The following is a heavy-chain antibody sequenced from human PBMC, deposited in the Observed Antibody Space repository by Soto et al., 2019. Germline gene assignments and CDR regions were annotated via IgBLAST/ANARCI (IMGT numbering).Heavy chain of an antibody. J-gene: IGHJ3*02. D-gene: IGHD1-1*01. V-gene: IGHV1-2*04. Sequence: GTSVKVSCKASGYTFTGYYMHWVRQAPGQGLEWMGWIDPNSGGTNYAQKFQGWVTMTRDTSISTAYMELSRLRSDDTAVYYCARDEGDNPGVRNGYAFDIWGQGTMVTVSS. CDR3: ARDEGDNPGVRNGYAFDI. CDR2: IDPNSGGT. CDR1: GYTFTGYY.